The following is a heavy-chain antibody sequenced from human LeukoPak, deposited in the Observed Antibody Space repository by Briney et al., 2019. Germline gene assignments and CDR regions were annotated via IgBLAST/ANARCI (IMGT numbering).Heavy chain of an antibody. V-gene: IGHV3-21*01. Sequence: GGSLRLSCAASGFTFSSYSMNWVRQAPGKGLEGVSSISSSSSYIYYADSVKGRFTISRDNAKNSLYLQMNSLRAEDTAVYYCARAPRYYDILTGYSMQDAFDIWGQGTMVTVSS. CDR2: ISSSSSYI. CDR1: GFTFSSYS. J-gene: IGHJ3*02. D-gene: IGHD3-9*01. CDR3: ARAPRYYDILTGYSMQDAFDI.